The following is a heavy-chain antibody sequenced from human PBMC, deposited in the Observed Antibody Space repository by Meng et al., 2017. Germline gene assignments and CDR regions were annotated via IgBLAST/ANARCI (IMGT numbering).Heavy chain of an antibody. V-gene: IGHV4-59*01. D-gene: IGHD4-17*01. CDR2: IYYSWST. CDR1: GGSISSYY. CDR3: ARGGVTRPFLFDY. Sequence: SETLSLTCTVSGGSISSYYWSWIRQPPGQGLEWIGYIYYSWSTNYNPSLQRRITITVETYKNQFSLKLSLVTAADTAVYYCARGGVTRPFLFDYWGQGTLVTVSS. J-gene: IGHJ4*02.